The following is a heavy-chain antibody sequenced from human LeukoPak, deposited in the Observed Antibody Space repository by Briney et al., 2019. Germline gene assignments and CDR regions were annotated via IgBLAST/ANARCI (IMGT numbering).Heavy chain of an antibody. CDR3: ARDEMDYYGSGSYYYDY. J-gene: IGHJ4*02. CDR1: GYTFTCYY. V-gene: IGHV1-2*02. D-gene: IGHD3-10*01. CDR2: INPNSGGK. Sequence: ASVNVSCKSSGYTFTCYYVHWVRQAPGQGLEWMGWINPNSGGKNYAQKFQGRVTVTRDTSISTAYMQLSRLRSDDTAVYYCARDEMDYYGSGSYYYDYWGQGTLVTVSS.